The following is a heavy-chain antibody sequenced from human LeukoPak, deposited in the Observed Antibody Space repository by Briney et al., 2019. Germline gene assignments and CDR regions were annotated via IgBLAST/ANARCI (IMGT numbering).Heavy chain of an antibody. CDR1: GGTFSSYA. Sequence: GASVKVSCKASGGTFSSYAISWVRQAPGQGLEWMGRIIPILGIANYAQKFQGRVTITADKSTSTAYMELSSLRSEDTAVYYCARDYYDTSGLSAFDFWGQGTMITVSS. V-gene: IGHV1-69*04. J-gene: IGHJ3*01. CDR2: IIPILGIA. CDR3: ARDYYDTSGLSAFDF. D-gene: IGHD3-22*01.